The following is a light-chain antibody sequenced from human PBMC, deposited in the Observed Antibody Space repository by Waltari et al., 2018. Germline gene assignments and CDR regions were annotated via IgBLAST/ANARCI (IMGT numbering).Light chain of an antibody. CDR3: SAYAGHRSSPYVV. Sequence: QSALTQPASVSGSPGKSITISCTGPSDDIVGHKIVSWYKQDPVQAPKLLIYEVIKRPSGVSVRFPGSKSGNPASLTISGLQTEDESVYYCSAYAGHRSSPYVVFGGGTRLTVL. J-gene: IGLJ2*01. CDR1: SDDIVGHKI. V-gene: IGLV2-23*02. CDR2: EVI.